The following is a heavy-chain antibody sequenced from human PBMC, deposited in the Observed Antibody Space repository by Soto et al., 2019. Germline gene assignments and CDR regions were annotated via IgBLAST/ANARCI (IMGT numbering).Heavy chain of an antibody. Sequence: LRLSCAASGFTFTGYAMSWVRQAPGTGLEWGSDISGSGGSTYYADSVKGRFTISRDNSKNTLYLQRSSLRAEDTAVYYCAKREISGSSWLCPAEYFQHWGQGTLVTVSS. CDR1: GFTFTGYA. D-gene: IGHD6-13*01. V-gene: IGHV3-23*01. CDR3: AKREISGSSWLCPAEYFQH. J-gene: IGHJ1*01. CDR2: ISGSGGST.